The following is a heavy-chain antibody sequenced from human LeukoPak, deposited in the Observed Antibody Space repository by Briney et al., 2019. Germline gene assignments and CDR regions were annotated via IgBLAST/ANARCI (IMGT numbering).Heavy chain of an antibody. J-gene: IGHJ2*01. D-gene: IGHD3-10*01. CDR2: ISYDGSNK. V-gene: IGHV3-30*18. Sequence: GGSLRLSCAASGFTFSSYGMHWVRQAPGKGLEWVAVISYDGSNKYYADSVKGRFTISRDNSKNTLYLQMNSLRAEDTAVYYCAEEGSTGDFDLWGRGTLVTVSS. CDR1: GFTFSSYG. CDR3: AEEGSTGDFDL.